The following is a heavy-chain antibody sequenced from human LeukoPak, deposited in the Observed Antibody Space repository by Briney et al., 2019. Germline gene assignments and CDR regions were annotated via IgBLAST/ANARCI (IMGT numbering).Heavy chain of an antibody. D-gene: IGHD2-15*01. CDR3: ARVASHCSGGSCYSFHAFDI. Sequence: GASVKVSCKASGYTFTGYCMHWVRQAPGQGLEWMGWINPNSGGTNYAQKFQGWVTMTRDTSISTAYMELSRLRSDDTAVYYCARVASHCSGGSCYSFHAFDIWGQGTMVTASS. J-gene: IGHJ3*02. CDR2: INPNSGGT. V-gene: IGHV1-2*04. CDR1: GYTFTGYC.